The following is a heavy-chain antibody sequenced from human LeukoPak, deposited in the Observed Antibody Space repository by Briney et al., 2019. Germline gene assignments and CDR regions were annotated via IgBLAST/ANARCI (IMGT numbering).Heavy chain of an antibody. Sequence: PSETLSLTCAVYGGSFSGYYWSWIRQPPGKGLEWIGEINHSGSTNYNPSLKSRVTISVDTSKNQFSLKLSSVTAADTAVYYCARGRRGYYGSGTRVGNWFDPWGQGTLVTVSS. CDR3: ARGRRGYYGSGTRVGNWFDP. J-gene: IGHJ5*02. CDR1: GGSFSGYY. V-gene: IGHV4-34*01. D-gene: IGHD3-10*01. CDR2: INHSGST.